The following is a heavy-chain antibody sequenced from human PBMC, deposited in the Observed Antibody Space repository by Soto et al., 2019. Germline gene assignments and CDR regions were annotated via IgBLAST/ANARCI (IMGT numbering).Heavy chain of an antibody. CDR1: GYTFTSYG. Sequence: GASVQVSCKASGYTFTSYGISWVRQAPGQGLEWMGWISAYNGNTNYAQKLQGRVTMTTDTSTSTAYMELRSLRSDDTAVYYCARGRRAATKIYYYYGMDVWGQGTTVTVSS. D-gene: IGHD2-15*01. J-gene: IGHJ6*02. CDR3: ARGRRAATKIYYYYGMDV. V-gene: IGHV1-18*04. CDR2: ISAYNGNT.